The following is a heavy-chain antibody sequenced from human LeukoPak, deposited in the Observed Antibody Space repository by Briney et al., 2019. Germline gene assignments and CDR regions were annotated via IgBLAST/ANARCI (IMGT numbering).Heavy chain of an antibody. D-gene: IGHD3-22*01. J-gene: IGHJ5*02. V-gene: IGHV4-4*07. CDR2: RYTSGST. Sequence: PSETLSLTCTVSGGSTNGYYWTWIRQPAGKGLEWIGRRYTSGSTDYNPSLKSRVTMSVDTSKNQFSLKLSSVTAADTAVYYCARSLMGRARYYYDSSGPYQNWFDPWGQGTLVTVSS. CDR1: GGSTNGYY. CDR3: ARSLMGRARYYYDSSGPYQNWFDP.